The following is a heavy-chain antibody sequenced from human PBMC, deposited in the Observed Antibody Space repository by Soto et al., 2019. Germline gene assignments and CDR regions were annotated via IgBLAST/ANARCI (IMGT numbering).Heavy chain of an antibody. CDR2: IYYSGST. CDR3: ARGPTTVTSYFDY. CDR1: GGSISSYY. J-gene: IGHJ4*02. V-gene: IGHV4-59*01. D-gene: IGHD4-17*01. Sequence: PSENLSLTCTVSGGSISSYYWSWFRQPPGKGLEWIGYIYYSGSTNYNPSLKSRVTISVDTSKNQFSLKLSSVTAADTAVYYCARGPTTVTSYFDYWGQGTLVTVS.